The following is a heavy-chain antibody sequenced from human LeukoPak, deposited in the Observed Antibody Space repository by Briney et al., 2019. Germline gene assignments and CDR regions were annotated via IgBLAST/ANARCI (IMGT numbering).Heavy chain of an antibody. D-gene: IGHD6-19*01. Sequence: GGSLRLSCVASGFTFGKYWMSWVRQAPGKGLEWVANIKLDGSEKNYVDSVKGRFTISRDNTKNSLYLQMNSLRPDDTSVYYCARDGSGWSSDYWGQGTLVTVSS. V-gene: IGHV3-7*01. CDR1: GFTFGKYW. J-gene: IGHJ4*02. CDR3: ARDGSGWSSDY. CDR2: IKLDGSEK.